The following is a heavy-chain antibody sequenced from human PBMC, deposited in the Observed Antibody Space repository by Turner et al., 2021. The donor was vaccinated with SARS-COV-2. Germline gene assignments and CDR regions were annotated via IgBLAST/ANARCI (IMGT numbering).Heavy chain of an antibody. CDR1: AVSITSNSHY. V-gene: IGHV4-39*01. J-gene: IGHJ1*01. CDR3: VTSVRRSGYFQR. Sequence: QLLVPESGPALVKPSETLSLPCTVSAVSITSNSHYWGWVRQPPGKGLEWIGITYYPGGSYYNPSLRGRVTISVDPSQNQFSLILRSVTAADTAVYYCVTSVRRSGYFQRWGQGSLVSVSS. CDR2: TYYPGGS.